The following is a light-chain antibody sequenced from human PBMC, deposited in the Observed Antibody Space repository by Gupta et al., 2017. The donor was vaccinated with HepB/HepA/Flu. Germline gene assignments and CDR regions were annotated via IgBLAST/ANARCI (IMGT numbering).Light chain of an antibody. V-gene: IGKV3-20*01. Sequence: DIVLTQSPGTLSLSPGDRATLSCRASQSVSSNYLAWYQQRPGQAPRLLIYGASRRATGIPDRFSGSGSGTDFILTISRLEPEDFVVYYCQQYGRSPLSFGPGTKVDV. CDR3: QQYGRSPLS. CDR2: GAS. J-gene: IGKJ3*01. CDR1: QSVSSNY.